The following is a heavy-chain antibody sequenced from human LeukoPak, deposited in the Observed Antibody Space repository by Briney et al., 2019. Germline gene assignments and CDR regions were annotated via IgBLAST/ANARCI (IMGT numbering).Heavy chain of an antibody. CDR2: IKQDGSEK. Sequence: PGGSLTLSCAVSGFTSSIYLMNYDRQPPGNGLGCVANIKQDGSEKNYVDSVKGRLTISRDNAKSSLFLQMNDLRAEDTAVYYCAKGGRGNGEVYWGQGTLVTVSS. J-gene: IGHJ4*02. CDR3: AKGGRGNGEVY. CDR1: GFTSSIYL. V-gene: IGHV3-7*01. D-gene: IGHD2-8*01.